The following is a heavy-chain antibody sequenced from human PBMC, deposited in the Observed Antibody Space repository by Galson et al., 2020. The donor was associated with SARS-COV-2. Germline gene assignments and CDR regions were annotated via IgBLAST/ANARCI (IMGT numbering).Heavy chain of an antibody. Sequence: GGSLRLSCAASGFTFRSYVMYWVRQVPGRGLECVAIISYDGSNKYYADSVKGRFTISRDNSKNTLYLQMNSLRAEDTAVYYCARATTVVPGYFDYWCQGTQGTVSS. J-gene: IGHJ4*02. CDR1: GFTFRSYV. CDR2: ISYDGSNK. D-gene: IGHD4-17*01. V-gene: IGHV3-30*04. CDR3: ARATTVVPGYFDY.